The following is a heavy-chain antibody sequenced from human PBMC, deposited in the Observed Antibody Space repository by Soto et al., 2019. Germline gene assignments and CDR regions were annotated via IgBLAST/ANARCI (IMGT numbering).Heavy chain of an antibody. CDR2: IKSKTDGGTT. CDR3: TTIPNAAMVGIGIRP. V-gene: IGHV3-15*07. D-gene: IGHD2-8*01. J-gene: IGHJ5*02. CDR1: GFTFSNAW. Sequence: VGSLRLSCAASGFTFSNAWMNWVRQAPGKGLEWVGRIKSKTDGGTTDYAAPVKGRFTISRDDSKNTLYLQMNSLKTEDTAVYYCTTIPNAAMVGIGIRPWGQGTLVTVSS.